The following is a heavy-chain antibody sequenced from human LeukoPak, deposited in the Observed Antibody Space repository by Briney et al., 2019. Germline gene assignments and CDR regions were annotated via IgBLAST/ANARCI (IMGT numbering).Heavy chain of an antibody. CDR2: IYPGDSGT. D-gene: IGHD6-6*01. CDR3: ARTLRVDPTQYSSSSGAEWFDP. CDR1: GYSFTSYW. Sequence: GESLKISCKGSGYSFTSYWIGWVRQMPGKGLEWMGIIYPGDSGTRYSPSFQGQVTISADKSISTAYLQWSSLKASDTAMYYCARTLRVDPTQYSSSSGAEWFDPWGQGTLVTVSS. V-gene: IGHV5-51*01. J-gene: IGHJ5*02.